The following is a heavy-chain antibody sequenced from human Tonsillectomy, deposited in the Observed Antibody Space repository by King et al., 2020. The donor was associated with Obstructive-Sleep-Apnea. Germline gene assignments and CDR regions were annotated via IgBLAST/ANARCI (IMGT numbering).Heavy chain of an antibody. CDR3: ATITMVRGVIITGAFDI. CDR2: ISWNSGSI. D-gene: IGHD3-10*01. CDR1: GFTFDDYA. Sequence: VQLVESGGGLVQPGRSLRLSCAASGFTFDDYAMHWVRQAPGKGLEWVSGISWNSGSIVYAVSVKGRFTISRDNAKNSLYLQMNSLRAEDTALYYCATITMVRGVIITGAFDIWGQGKMVTVSS. J-gene: IGHJ3*02. V-gene: IGHV3-9*01.